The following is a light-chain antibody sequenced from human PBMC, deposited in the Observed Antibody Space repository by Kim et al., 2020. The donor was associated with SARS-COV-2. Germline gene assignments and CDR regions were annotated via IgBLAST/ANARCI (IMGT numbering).Light chain of an antibody. J-gene: IGLJ2*01. CDR3: SSYTDRNTVI. CDR2: DVS. Sequence: GQPITTSCTGTISDIGNYNYVSWYQQHPGKAPKLMIYDVSKRPSGASNRFSGSKSGNTASLTISGLQAEDEADYYCSSYTDRNTVIFGGGTQLTV. CDR1: ISDIGNYNY. V-gene: IGLV2-14*04.